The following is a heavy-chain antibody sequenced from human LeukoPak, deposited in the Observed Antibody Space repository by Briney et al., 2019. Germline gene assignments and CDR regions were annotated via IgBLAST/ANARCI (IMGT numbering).Heavy chain of an antibody. J-gene: IGHJ4*02. CDR2: ISGSGGST. Sequence: PGGSLRLSCAASGFTFSSYAMSWVRQAPGKGLEWVSAISGSGGSTYYADSVKGRFTISRDNSKNTLYLQMNSLRAEDTAVYNCANSDSSGWSKYDYWGQGTLVTVSS. CDR1: GFTFSSYA. CDR3: ANSDSSGWSKYDY. V-gene: IGHV3-23*01. D-gene: IGHD6-19*01.